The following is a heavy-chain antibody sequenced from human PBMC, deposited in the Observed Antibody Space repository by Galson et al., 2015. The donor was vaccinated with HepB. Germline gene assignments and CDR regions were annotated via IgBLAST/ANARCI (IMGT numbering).Heavy chain of an antibody. V-gene: IGHV3-23*01. CDR1: GFTFSRYT. D-gene: IGHD3-16*01. Sequence: SLRLSCAASGFTFSRYTMGWVRQAPGKGLQWVSAISGSADRTYYADPVKGRFTMSRDMSKNRVFLQMNSLTVEDTAVCNCAKVAILGATPHYFDYLGQGTLVTVS. CDR2: ISGSADRT. CDR3: AKVAILGATPHYFDY. J-gene: IGHJ4*02.